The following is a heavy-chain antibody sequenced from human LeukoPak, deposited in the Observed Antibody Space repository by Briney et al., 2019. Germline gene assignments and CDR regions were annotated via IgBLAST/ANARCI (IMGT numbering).Heavy chain of an antibody. Sequence: GESLRLSCAASGFTLSSHAMSWVRQAPGKGLEWVSAISGSGGTTNYADSVKGRFTISRDNSKNTLYLQVNSLRAEDTAVYCCAKHTNYYGSGLYYFDYWGQGTLVTVSS. CDR1: GFTLSSHA. D-gene: IGHD3-10*01. CDR3: AKHTNYYGSGLYYFDY. J-gene: IGHJ4*02. V-gene: IGHV3-23*01. CDR2: ISGSGGTT.